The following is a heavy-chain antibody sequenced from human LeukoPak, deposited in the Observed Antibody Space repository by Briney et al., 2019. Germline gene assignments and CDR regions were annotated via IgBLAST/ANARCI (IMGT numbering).Heavy chain of an antibody. CDR3: ARAPQQGRRYYYYYYMDV. CDR2: IYPGDSDT. J-gene: IGHJ6*03. CDR1: GYSFTSYW. Sequence: GESLKISCKGSGYSFTSYWIGWVRQMPGKGLEWMGIIYPGDSDTRYSPSFQGQVTISADKSISTAYLQWSSLKASDIVMYYCARAPQQGRRYYYYYYMDVWGKGTTVTVSS. V-gene: IGHV5-51*01. D-gene: IGHD6-25*01.